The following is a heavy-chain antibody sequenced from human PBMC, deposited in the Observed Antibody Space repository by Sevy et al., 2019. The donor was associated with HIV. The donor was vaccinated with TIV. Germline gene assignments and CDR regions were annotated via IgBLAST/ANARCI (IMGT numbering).Heavy chain of an antibody. CDR3: ARDQFSSIVVVPAANYGMDV. V-gene: IGHV1-69*13. CDR2: IIPIFGTA. CDR1: GGTFSSYA. J-gene: IGHJ6*02. Sequence: ASVKVSCKASGGTFSSYAISWVRQAPGQGLEWMGGIIPIFGTANYAQKFQGRVTITQDESTSTAYMALSSLTSEDTAVYYCARDQFSSIVVVPAANYGMDVWGQGTTVTVSS. D-gene: IGHD2-2*01.